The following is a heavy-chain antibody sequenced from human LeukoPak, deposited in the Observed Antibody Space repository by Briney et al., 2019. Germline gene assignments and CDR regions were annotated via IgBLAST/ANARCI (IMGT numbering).Heavy chain of an antibody. J-gene: IGHJ6*03. CDR3: ARDGVTMVRGVRVLDYYYYYMDV. CDR2: IKQDGSEK. CDR1: GFTFSSYW. Sequence: GGSLRLSCAASGFTFSSYWMNWVRQAPGKGLEWVANIKQDGSEKYYVDSVKGRFTISRDNAKNSLYLQMNSLRAEDTAVYYCARDGVTMVRGVRVLDYYYYYMDVWGKGTTVTISS. D-gene: IGHD3-10*01. V-gene: IGHV3-7*01.